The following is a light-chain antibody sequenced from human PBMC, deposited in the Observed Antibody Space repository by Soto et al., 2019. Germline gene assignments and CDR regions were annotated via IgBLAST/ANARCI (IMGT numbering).Light chain of an antibody. CDR1: SSDVGGYNY. CDR2: EVS. J-gene: IGLJ2*01. CDR3: SSYAGSNNFVV. V-gene: IGLV2-8*01. Sequence: QSVLTQPPSASGSPGQSVTISCTATSSDVGGYNYVSWYQQHPGKAPKLMIYEVSKRPSGVPDRFSGSKSGNTASLTVSGLQAEDEADYYCSSYAGSNNFVVFGGGTKLTV.